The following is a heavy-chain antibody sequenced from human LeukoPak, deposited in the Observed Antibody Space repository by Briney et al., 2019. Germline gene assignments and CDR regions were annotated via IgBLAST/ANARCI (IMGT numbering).Heavy chain of an antibody. D-gene: IGHD6-13*01. V-gene: IGHV4-4*07. CDR2: IYTSGAT. CDR3: AREDIAAGKDWFDP. CDR1: GASMSNSF. J-gene: IGHJ5*02. Sequence: SETLSLTCTVSGASMSNSFWSWIRQPAGKGLEWIGRIYTSGATNYNPSLKSRVTISVDTSKNQFSLKLSSVTAADTAVYYCAREDIAAGKDWFDPWGQGTLVTVSS.